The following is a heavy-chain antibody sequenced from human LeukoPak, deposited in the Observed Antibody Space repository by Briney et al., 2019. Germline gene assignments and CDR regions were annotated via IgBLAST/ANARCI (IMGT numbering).Heavy chain of an antibody. Sequence: ASVKVSCKTSGYPFTVHYIHWVRQAPGQGLEWMGWINPNSGATNYAQKFQGRVTMTRDTSISTAYMELSSLRSDDTAVYYCARETIDLGYCSSSTCYNWFDPWGHGTLVIVSS. D-gene: IGHD2-2*01. J-gene: IGHJ5*02. CDR1: GYPFTVHY. V-gene: IGHV1-2*02. CDR3: ARETIDLGYCSSSTCYNWFDP. CDR2: INPNSGAT.